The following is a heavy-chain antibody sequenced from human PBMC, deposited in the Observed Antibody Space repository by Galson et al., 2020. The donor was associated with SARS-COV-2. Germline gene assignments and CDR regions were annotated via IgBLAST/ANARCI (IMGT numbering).Heavy chain of an antibody. J-gene: IGHJ4*02. V-gene: IGHV3-48*03. CDR2: ISSSGSTI. CDR3: ARDGVGATTSGFDY. Sequence: GGSLRLSCAASGFTFSSYEMNWVRQAPGKGLEWVSYISSSGSTIYYADSVKGRFTISRDNAKNSLYLQMNSLRAEDTAVYYCARDGVGATTSGFDYWGQGTLVTVSS. D-gene: IGHD1-26*01. CDR1: GFTFSSYE.